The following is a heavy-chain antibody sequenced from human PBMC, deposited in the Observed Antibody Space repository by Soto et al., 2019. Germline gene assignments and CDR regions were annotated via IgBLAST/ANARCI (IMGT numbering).Heavy chain of an antibody. CDR3: ARGSYYSGWV. D-gene: IGHD6-19*01. V-gene: IGHV6-1*01. Sequence: TLSLTCAISGDSVSSTSAAWSWIRQSPSRGLEWLGRTYYRSKWYSDYAVSVKSRITINPDTSKNQFSLQLNSVTPEDTAVYYCARGSYYSGWVWGQGTLVTVSS. J-gene: IGHJ4*02. CDR1: GDSVSSTSAA. CDR2: TYYRSKWYS.